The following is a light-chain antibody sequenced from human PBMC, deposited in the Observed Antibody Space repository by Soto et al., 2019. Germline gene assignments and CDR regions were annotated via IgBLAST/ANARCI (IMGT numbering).Light chain of an antibody. CDR2: DIR. CDR3: SSYAGSNNFV. Sequence: QSVLTQPPSASGSPGQSVTISCTGTSSDVGGYNYVSWYQQHPGNTPKLMIYDIRKRPSGVPDRFAASKSGNTAALTVSGLHAEDEVDYYCSSYAGSNNFVFGGGTKLTV. J-gene: IGLJ2*01. CDR1: SSDVGGYNY. V-gene: IGLV2-8*01.